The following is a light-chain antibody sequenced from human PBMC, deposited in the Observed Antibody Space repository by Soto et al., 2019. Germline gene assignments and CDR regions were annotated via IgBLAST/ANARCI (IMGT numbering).Light chain of an antibody. V-gene: IGKV3-11*01. Sequence: ETVLTQSPSTLSLSPGERATLSCRASQSISSYLAWYQQKPGQAPRLLIYDASNRGTGIPARFSGSGSGTDFTLTISSLEPEDFAVYYCQQRFTWPSFGPGTKVDIK. CDR2: DAS. J-gene: IGKJ3*01. CDR1: QSISSY. CDR3: QQRFTWPS.